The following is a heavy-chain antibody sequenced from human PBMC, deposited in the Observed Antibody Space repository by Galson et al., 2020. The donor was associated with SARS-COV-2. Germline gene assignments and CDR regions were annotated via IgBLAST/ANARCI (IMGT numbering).Heavy chain of an antibody. Sequence: GESMKISCAASGFSFTNAWISWVRQAPGKGLEWVGRVKSPPYGETTDYASVLKDSFSISSDDSKNTLYLHINSLNTEDTAIYYCTTSRDRGNYDVSAYKFWGRGILGTVCS. V-gene: IGHV3-15*01. J-gene: IGHJ4*02. D-gene: IGHD3-3*01. CDR2: VKSPPYGETT. CDR1: GFSFTNAW. CDR3: TTSRDRGNYDVSAYKF.